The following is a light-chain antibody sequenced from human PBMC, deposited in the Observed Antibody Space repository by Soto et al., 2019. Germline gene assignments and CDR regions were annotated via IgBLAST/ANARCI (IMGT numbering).Light chain of an antibody. J-gene: IGKJ5*01. V-gene: IGKV3-15*01. CDR1: QSVSSN. CDR3: QQYHNWPIT. CDR2: DAS. Sequence: QTPTTLSVSPGERATRSFRASQSVSSNLAWHQQKPGQAPRILMYDASTRATGIPARFSGSGSGTEFTLTISSLQSEDFAVYYCQQYHNWPITFGQGTRLEIK.